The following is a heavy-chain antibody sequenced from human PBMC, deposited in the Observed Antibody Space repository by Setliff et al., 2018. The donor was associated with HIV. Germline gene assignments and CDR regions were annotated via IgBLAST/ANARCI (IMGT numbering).Heavy chain of an antibody. V-gene: IGHV3-23*01. D-gene: IGHD5-12*01. CDR3: ATHRVGQRPWLSDF. J-gene: IGHJ4*02. CDR2: ISGSGDIT. CDR1: GFTFSSYW. Sequence: PGGSLRLSCAASGFTFSSYWMHWVRQAPGKGLEWVSVISGSGDITYYRESVKGRFTVSRDNSKNALYLQMNSLRAEDTAVYYCATHRVGQRPWLSDFWGQGTLVTVSS.